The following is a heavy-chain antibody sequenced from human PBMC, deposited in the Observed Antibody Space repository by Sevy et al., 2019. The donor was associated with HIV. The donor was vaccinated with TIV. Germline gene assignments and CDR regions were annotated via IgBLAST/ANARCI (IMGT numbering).Heavy chain of an antibody. CDR1: GFTFSDYY. V-gene: IGHV3-11*01. Sequence: GGSLRLSCAASGFTFSDYYMSWIRQAPGKGLEWLSYISGSDGTTYYADSVKGRFTISRDNAKNSLYLQMNSLRVEDTAVYYCARDHVKDGDLGDCYYFPMDVWGQGTTVTVSS. CDR2: ISGSDGTT. D-gene: IGHD2-21*01. CDR3: ARDHVKDGDLGDCYYFPMDV. J-gene: IGHJ6*02.